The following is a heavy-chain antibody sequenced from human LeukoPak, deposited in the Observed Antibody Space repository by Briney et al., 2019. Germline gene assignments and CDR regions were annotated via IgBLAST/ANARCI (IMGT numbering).Heavy chain of an antibody. Sequence: GRSLRLSCAASGFTLSSYAMSWVRQAPGKGLEWVSAIRDTGNTYHADSVKGRFTISRDSSKNTLFLQMNRLRPEDAAVYYCAKAPVTTCRGAFCYPFDYWGLGTLVTVSS. J-gene: IGHJ4*02. CDR2: IRDTGNT. V-gene: IGHV3-23*01. CDR3: AKAPVTTCRGAFCYPFDY. D-gene: IGHD2-15*01. CDR1: GFTLSSYA.